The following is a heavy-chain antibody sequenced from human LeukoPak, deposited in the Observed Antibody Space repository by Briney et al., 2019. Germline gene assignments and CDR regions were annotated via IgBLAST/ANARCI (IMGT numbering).Heavy chain of an antibody. D-gene: IGHD3-3*01. V-gene: IGHV3-53*01. Sequence: PGGSLRLSCAASGFTVSSNYMSWVRQAPGKGLEWVSVIYSGGDTYYADSVKGRFTISRDSSKNTLYLQMNSLRAEDTAVYYCASLHDFWMGQYYFDYWGQGTLVTVSS. J-gene: IGHJ4*02. CDR3: ASLHDFWMGQYYFDY. CDR1: GFTVSSNY. CDR2: IYSGGDT.